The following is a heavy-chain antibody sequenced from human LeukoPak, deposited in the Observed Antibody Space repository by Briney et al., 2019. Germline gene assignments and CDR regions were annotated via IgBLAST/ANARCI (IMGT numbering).Heavy chain of an antibody. V-gene: IGHV3-74*01. D-gene: IGHD6-19*01. CDR2: ISGDGSST. CDR1: GFTFSSYW. Sequence: PGGSLRLSCAASGFTFSSYWMHWVRQAPGEGPMCVSRISGDGSSTSYADSVKGRFTISRDNAKNTLYLQMNSLRAEDTAVYYCARDGSGWSFDYWGLGTLVTVSS. J-gene: IGHJ4*02. CDR3: ARDGSGWSFDY.